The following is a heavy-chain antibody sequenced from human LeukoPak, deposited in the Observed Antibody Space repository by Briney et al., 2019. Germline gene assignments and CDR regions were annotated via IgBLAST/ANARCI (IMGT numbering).Heavy chain of an antibody. CDR2: INPNSGGT. V-gene: IGHV1-2*02. CDR3: ARXXAVTGTPVYYMDV. D-gene: IGHD6-19*01. CDR1: GYMFTGYY. Sequence: GASVKVSCKASGYMFTGYYMHWVRQAPGQGLEWMGWINPNSGGTNYAQKFQGRVTMTRDTSISTAYMDLNRLRSDDTAVYYCARXXAVTGTPVYYMDVWGKGTTVTVSS. J-gene: IGHJ6*03.